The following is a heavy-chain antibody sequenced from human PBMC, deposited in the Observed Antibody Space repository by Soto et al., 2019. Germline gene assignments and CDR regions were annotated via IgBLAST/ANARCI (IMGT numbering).Heavy chain of an antibody. J-gene: IGHJ3*02. Sequence: GGSLRLSYGAFGFTFRNYAMRWIRQAPGKGLEWVSAISGSGGSTYYADSVKGRFTISRDNSKNTLYLQMNSLRAEDTAVYYCAKAESRYCTNGVCPPHAFDIWGQGTMVTVSS. CDR1: GFTFRNYA. D-gene: IGHD2-8*01. CDR3: AKAESRYCTNGVCPPHAFDI. CDR2: ISGSGGST. V-gene: IGHV3-23*01.